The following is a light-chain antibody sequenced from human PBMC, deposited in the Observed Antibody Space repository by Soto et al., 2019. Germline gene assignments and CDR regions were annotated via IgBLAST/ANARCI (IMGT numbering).Light chain of an antibody. CDR3: SSYTSSGTRV. CDR1: TSDVGGYNF. J-gene: IGLJ1*01. Sequence: QSALTQPASVSGSPGQSITIPCTGTTSDVGGYNFVSWYQLHPGKAPKLMIFEVSNRPSGVSNRFSGSKSGNTASLTISGLQAEDEADYYCSSYTSSGTRVFGTGTKLTVL. CDR2: EVS. V-gene: IGLV2-14*01.